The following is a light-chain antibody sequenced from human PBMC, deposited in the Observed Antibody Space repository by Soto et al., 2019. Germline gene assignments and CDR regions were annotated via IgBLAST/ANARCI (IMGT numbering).Light chain of an antibody. J-gene: IGLJ2*01. Sequence: QSVLTQPPSASGAPGQSVTISCTGTNTDIGGHKYVSWYQHHPGKAPKLIIYEVSERPSGVPDRFSGSKSGNAASLTVSGLQADDEAIYYCSSYTGTNNFVLFGGGTKRTVL. CDR2: EVS. V-gene: IGLV2-8*01. CDR3: SSYTGTNNFVL. CDR1: NTDIGGHKY.